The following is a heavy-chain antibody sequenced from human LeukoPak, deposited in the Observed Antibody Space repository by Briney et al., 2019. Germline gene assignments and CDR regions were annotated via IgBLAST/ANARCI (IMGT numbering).Heavy chain of an antibody. CDR1: GFTVSSNH. CDR2: IYSGGST. CDR3: ARGPAGYN. D-gene: IGHD1-1*01. Sequence: GGSLRLSCAASGFTVSSNHMSWVRQAPGKGLEWVSVIYSGGSTDYADSVKGRFTISRDNSRNTLYLQMNSLRAEDTAVYHCARGPAGYNWGQGTLVTVSS. V-gene: IGHV3-53*01. J-gene: IGHJ4*02.